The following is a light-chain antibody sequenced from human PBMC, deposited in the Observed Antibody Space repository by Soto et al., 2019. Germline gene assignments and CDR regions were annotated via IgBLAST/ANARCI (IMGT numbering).Light chain of an antibody. J-gene: IGLJ2*01. CDR3: AAWDDRLSGPVV. V-gene: IGLV1-47*01. CDR2: RNN. CDR1: SSNIGSNY. Sequence: QSVLTQPPSASGTPGQRVTISCSGSSSNIGSNYVYWYQQLPGTAPKLLIYRNNQRPSGVPDRFSGSKSGTSASLAISGLRSEDEADYYCAAWDDRLSGPVVFGVGTKLTVL.